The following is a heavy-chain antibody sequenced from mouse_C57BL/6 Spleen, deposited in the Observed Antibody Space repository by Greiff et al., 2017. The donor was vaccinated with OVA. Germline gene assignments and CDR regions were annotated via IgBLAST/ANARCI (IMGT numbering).Heavy chain of an antibody. J-gene: IGHJ2*01. D-gene: IGHD2-1*01. CDR3: ARSYGNYFDY. CDR1: GYTFTSYW. V-gene: IGHV1-69*01. CDR2: IDPSDSYT. Sequence: QVQLQQPGAELVMPGASVKLSCKASGYTFTSYWMHWVKQRPGQGLEWIGEIDPSDSYTNYNQKFKGKSTLTVDKSSSTAYMQLSSLTSEDSAVYYCARSYGNYFDYWGQGTTLTGSS.